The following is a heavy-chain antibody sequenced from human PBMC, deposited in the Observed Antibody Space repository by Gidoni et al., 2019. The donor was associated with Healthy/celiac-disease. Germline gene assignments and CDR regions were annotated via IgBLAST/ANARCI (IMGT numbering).Heavy chain of an antibody. CDR1: GYTFTGYY. D-gene: IGHD6-19*01. Sequence: HVQLVQSGAEVKKPGASVKVSCKASGYTFTGYYMPWVRQAPGQGQEWMGWINPNSGGTNYAQKFQGRGTMTRDTSNSTAYRELSRLRSDDTAVYYCARVRGSGWSPFDYWGQGTLVTVSS. V-gene: IGHV1-2*02. CDR3: ARVRGSGWSPFDY. CDR2: INPNSGGT. J-gene: IGHJ4*02.